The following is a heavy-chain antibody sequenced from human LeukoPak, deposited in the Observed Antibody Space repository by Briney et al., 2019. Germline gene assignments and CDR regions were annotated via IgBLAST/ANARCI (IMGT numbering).Heavy chain of an antibody. CDR2: INHSGST. Sequence: KPSETLSLTCAVYGGSFSGYYWSWIRQPPGKGLEWIGEINHSGSTNYNPSLKSRVTISVDTSKNQFSLKLSSVTAADTAVYYCARGAGGLGHCSSTSCYKVKWFDPWGQGTLVTVPS. V-gene: IGHV4-34*01. D-gene: IGHD2-2*02. CDR1: GGSFSGYY. J-gene: IGHJ5*02. CDR3: ARGAGGLGHCSSTSCYKVKWFDP.